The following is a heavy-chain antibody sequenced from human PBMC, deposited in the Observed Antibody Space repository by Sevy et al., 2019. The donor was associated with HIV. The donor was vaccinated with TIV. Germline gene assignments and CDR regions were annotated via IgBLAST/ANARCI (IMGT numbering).Heavy chain of an antibody. CDR2: INHSGST. Sequence: SETLSLTCAVYGGSFSGYCWSWIRQPPGKGLEWVGEINHSGSTNYNPSLKSRVTISVDTSKNQLALKLSSVTAAGTAAYYWTRAGRRSPDSSGYYKEGWFDPWGQGTLVTVSS. CDR3: TRAGRRSPDSSGYYKEGWFDP. V-gene: IGHV4-34*01. J-gene: IGHJ5*02. D-gene: IGHD3-22*01. CDR1: GGSFSGYC.